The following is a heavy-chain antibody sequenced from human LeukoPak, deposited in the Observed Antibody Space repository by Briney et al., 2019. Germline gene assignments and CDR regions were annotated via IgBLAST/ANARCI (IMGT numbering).Heavy chain of an antibody. J-gene: IGHJ4*02. CDR2: IRAKAYGGTT. CDR1: GFTFGDFP. Sequence: PGGSLRLSCAGSGFTFGDFPLTWVRQAPGKGLEWVGYIRAKAYGGTTEYAASVKGRFTISRDDSKRIAYQQMSSPQTEDTGIYYCTRGSGRFEYWGQGALVTVSS. V-gene: IGHV3-49*04. D-gene: IGHD2-15*01. CDR3: TRGSGRFEY.